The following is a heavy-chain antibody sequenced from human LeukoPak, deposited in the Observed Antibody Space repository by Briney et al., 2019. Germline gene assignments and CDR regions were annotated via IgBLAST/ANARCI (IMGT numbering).Heavy chain of an antibody. J-gene: IGHJ4*02. Sequence: GASVNVSCKPTRYIFTAYYIFWMRQAPGQGLECMGCINLYYGATKYAQRFQSRLTMTTDTSISTPYMELSRLRSADTATYYCASWAGGNEPVASFDYWGQGTLVTLSS. CDR2: INLYYGAT. V-gene: IGHV1-2*02. D-gene: IGHD1-14*01. CDR3: ASWAGGNEPVASFDY. CDR1: RYIFTAYY.